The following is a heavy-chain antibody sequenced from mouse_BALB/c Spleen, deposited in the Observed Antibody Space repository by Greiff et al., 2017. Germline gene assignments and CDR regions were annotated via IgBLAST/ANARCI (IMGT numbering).Heavy chain of an antibody. CDR2: ISSGGSYT. Sequence: EVQGVESGGGLVKPGGSLKLSCAASGFTFSSYAMSWVRQSPEKRLEWVAEISSGGSYTYYPDTVTGRFTISRDNAKNTLYLEMSSLRSEDTAMYYCARDREKGYAMDYWGQGTSVTVSS. V-gene: IGHV5-9-4*01. CDR3: ARDREKGYAMDY. CDR1: GFTFSSYA. D-gene: IGHD3-3*01. J-gene: IGHJ4*01.